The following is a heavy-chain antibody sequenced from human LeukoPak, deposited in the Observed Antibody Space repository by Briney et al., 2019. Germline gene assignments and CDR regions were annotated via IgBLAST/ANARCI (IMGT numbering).Heavy chain of an antibody. D-gene: IGHD3-10*01. CDR3: ARGVRRFGELLD. Sequence: SETLSLTCAVYGGSFSGYYWSWIRQPPGKGLEWIGEINHSGSTNYNPSLKSRVTISVDTSKNQFSLKLSSVTAADTAVYYCARGVRRFGELLDWGQGTLVTASS. CDR1: GGSFSGYY. CDR2: INHSGST. V-gene: IGHV4-34*01. J-gene: IGHJ4*02.